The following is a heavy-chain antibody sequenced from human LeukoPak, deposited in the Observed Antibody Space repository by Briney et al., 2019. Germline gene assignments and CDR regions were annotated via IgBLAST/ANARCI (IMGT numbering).Heavy chain of an antibody. Sequence: GGSLRLSCAASGFIFSSYWMHWVRQAPGKGLVWVSRIKSDGSSTSYADSVKGRFTISRDNAKNTLHLQMNSLRAEDTAVYYCARVGAVAGGFDIWGQGTMVTVSS. CDR1: GFIFSSYW. D-gene: IGHD6-19*01. V-gene: IGHV3-74*01. J-gene: IGHJ3*02. CDR2: IKSDGSST. CDR3: ARVGAVAGGFDI.